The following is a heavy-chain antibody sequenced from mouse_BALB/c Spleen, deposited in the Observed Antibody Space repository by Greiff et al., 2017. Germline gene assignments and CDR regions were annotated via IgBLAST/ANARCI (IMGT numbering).Heavy chain of an antibody. D-gene: IGHD2-14*01. CDR3: TRGNYRYFDY. J-gene: IGHJ2*01. Sequence: VKLVESGAELVKPGASVKLSCKASGYTFTSYYMYWVKQRPGQGLEWIGEINPSNGGTNFNEKFKSKATLTVDKSSSTAYMQLSSLTSEDSAVYYCTRGNYRYFDYWGQGTTLTVSS. V-gene: IGHV1S81*02. CDR1: GYTFTSYY. CDR2: INPSNGGT.